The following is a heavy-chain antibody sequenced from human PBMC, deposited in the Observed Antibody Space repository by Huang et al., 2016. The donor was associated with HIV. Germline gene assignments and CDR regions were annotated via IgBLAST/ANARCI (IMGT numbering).Heavy chain of an antibody. CDR3: ATSRSGSGWFLDI. D-gene: IGHD6-19*01. CDR2: VNHGGST. J-gene: IGHJ2*01. Sequence: QVQLYQWGAGPLRPSETLSLTCGVSGGSLHGYYWSWLRQSPGRGLEWIGEVNHGGSTKYNPSLKSRGTISVDTSKIQFSLNLTSVTATDTADYYCATSRSGSGWFLDIWGRGTLVSVS. CDR1: GGSLHGYY. V-gene: IGHV4-34*01.